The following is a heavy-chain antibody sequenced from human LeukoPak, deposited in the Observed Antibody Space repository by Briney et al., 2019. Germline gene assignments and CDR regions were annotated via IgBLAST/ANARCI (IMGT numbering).Heavy chain of an antibody. CDR1: GYSISRGYY. D-gene: IGHD2-15*01. J-gene: IGHJ3*01. V-gene: IGHV4-38-2*02. CDR3: ARDASLGSGPTDGFDL. CDR2: IHHTGKT. Sequence: SETLSLTCAVSGYSISRGYYWGWIRQAPGKGLELIGSIHHTGKTYYHPSLKSRVTISIDTSKNQSSLKVTYVTAADTAVYFCARDASLGSGPTDGFDLWGRGTLVTVSS.